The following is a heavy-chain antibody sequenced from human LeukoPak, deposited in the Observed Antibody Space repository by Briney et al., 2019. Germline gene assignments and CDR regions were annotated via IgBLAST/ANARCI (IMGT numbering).Heavy chain of an antibody. V-gene: IGHV4-59*01. D-gene: IGHD1-26*01. J-gene: IGHJ6*02. CDR2: IYYSGST. CDR1: GGSISSYY. Sequence: SETLSLTCTASGGSISSYYWSWIRQPPGKGLEWLGYIYYSGSTNYNPSLKSRVTISVDTSKNQFSLKLSSVTAADTAVYYCARTSGSYFYYYGMDVWGQGTTVTVSS. CDR3: ARTSGSYFYYYGMDV.